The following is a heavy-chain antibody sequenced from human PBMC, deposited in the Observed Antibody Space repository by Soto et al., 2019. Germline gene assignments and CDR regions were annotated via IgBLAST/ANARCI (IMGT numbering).Heavy chain of an antibody. Sequence: SVKVSCKASGFTFTSSAMQWVRQARGQRLEWIGWIAVGSGNTNYAQKFQERVTITRDMSTSTAYMELSSLRSEDTAVYYCAAKSSSSWYPLDAFDIWGQGTMVTVSS. CDR1: GFTFTSSA. D-gene: IGHD6-13*01. V-gene: IGHV1-58*02. J-gene: IGHJ3*02. CDR3: AAKSSSSWYPLDAFDI. CDR2: IAVGSGNT.